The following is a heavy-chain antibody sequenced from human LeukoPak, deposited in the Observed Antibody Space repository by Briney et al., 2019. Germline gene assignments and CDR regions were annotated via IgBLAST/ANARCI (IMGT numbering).Heavy chain of an antibody. J-gene: IGHJ3*02. CDR1: EFTFSSHG. D-gene: IGHD4-17*01. CDR3: ARDRRDYGDYHDAFDI. CDR2: ISYDGSNK. Sequence: GGSLRLSCAASEFTFSSHGMHWVRQAPGKGLEWVAVISYDGSNKYYADSVKGRFTISRDNSKNTLYPQMNSLRAEDTAVYYCARDRRDYGDYHDAFDIWGQGTMVTVSS. V-gene: IGHV3-30*03.